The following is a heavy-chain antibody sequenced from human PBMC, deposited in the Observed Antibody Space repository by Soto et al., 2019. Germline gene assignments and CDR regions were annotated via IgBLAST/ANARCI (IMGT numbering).Heavy chain of an antibody. J-gene: IGHJ5*02. CDR3: ARELERRGGWFDP. CDR2: ISSSSSYR. D-gene: IGHD1-1*01. V-gene: IGHV3-21*01. CDR1: GFTFSSYS. Sequence: EVQLVESGGGLVKPGGSLRLSCAASGFTFSSYSVNWVRQAPGKGLEWVSSISSSSSYRYYADSVKGRFTISRDNAKNSLYLQMNSLRAEDTAVYYCARELERRGGWFDPWGQGTLVTVSS.